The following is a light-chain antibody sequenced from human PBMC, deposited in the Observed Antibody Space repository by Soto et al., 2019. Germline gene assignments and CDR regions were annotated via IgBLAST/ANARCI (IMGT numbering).Light chain of an antibody. J-gene: IGKJ2*03. CDR3: QQTFSTFS. Sequence: IQMTQSPSSLSASVGDTVTITCRAAQTVSTYLNWYQQKPGKAPKLLIYLTSRLQSGAPSRFSGSGSETDFTLTISSLQPEDFATYYRQQTFSTFSFGQGTKVDNK. CDR2: LTS. CDR1: QTVSTY. V-gene: IGKV1-39*01.